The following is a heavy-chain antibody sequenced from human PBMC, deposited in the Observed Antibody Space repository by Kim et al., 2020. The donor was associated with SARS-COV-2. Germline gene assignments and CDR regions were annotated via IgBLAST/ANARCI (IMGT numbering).Heavy chain of an antibody. V-gene: IGHV3-23*01. J-gene: IGHJ4*01. D-gene: IGHD1-7*01. CDR2: INGGGGGT. CDR1: GFTFSSYA. Sequence: GGSLRLSCAASGFTFSSYAMSWVRQAPGKGLEWVSSINGGGGGTYYADSVKGRFTISRDNAKNTLYLQMNSLRAEDTAVYYCARRNCDPWTYFTFDYCG. CDR3: ARRNCDPWTYFTFDY.